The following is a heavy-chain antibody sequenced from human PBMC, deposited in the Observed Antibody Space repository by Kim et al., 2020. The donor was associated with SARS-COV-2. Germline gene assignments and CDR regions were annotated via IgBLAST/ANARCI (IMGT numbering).Heavy chain of an antibody. Sequence: PSFQGQVTISADKSISTAYLQWSSLKASDTAMYYCARLYYYDSSGSPFDYWGQGTLVTVSS. V-gene: IGHV5-51*01. J-gene: IGHJ4*02. CDR3: ARLYYYDSSGSPFDY. D-gene: IGHD3-22*01.